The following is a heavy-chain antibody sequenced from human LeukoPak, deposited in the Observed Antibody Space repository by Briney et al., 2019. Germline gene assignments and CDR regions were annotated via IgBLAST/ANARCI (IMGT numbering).Heavy chain of an antibody. Sequence: GGSLRLPCAASGFTFSSYAMSWVRQAPGQVLEWVSAISGSGGSTYYGDSVKGRFTISRDNSNNTLYLQMNSLSAEDTAVYYCAKEQNYGEYEDGGQGTLVTVGS. V-gene: IGHV3-23*01. D-gene: IGHD4/OR15-4a*01. J-gene: IGHJ4*02. CDR1: GFTFSSYA. CDR3: AKEQNYGEYED. CDR2: ISGSGGST.